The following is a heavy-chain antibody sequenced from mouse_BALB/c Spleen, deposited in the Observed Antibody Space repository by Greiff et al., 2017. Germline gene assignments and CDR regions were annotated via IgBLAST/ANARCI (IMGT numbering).Heavy chain of an antibody. D-gene: IGHD1-1*02. V-gene: IGHV1S29*02. Sequence: VQLQQSGPELVKPGASVKVSCKASGYTFTDYNMHWVKQSHGKSLEWIGYIYPYNGGTGYNQKFKSKATLTVDNSSSTAYMELRSLTSEDSAVYYCARGLWSYAMDYWGQGTSVTVSS. J-gene: IGHJ4*01. CDR2: IYPYNGGT. CDR3: ARGLWSYAMDY. CDR1: GYTFTDYN.